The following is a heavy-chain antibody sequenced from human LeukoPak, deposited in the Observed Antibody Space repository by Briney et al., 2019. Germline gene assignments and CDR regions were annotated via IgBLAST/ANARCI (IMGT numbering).Heavy chain of an antibody. CDR2: IYYSGST. Sequence: SETLSLTCAVYGGSISSGDYYWSWIRQPPGKGLEWIGYIYYSGSTYYNPSLKSRVTISVDTSKNQFSLKLSSVTAADTAVYYCARDRDRRFDPWGQGTLVTVSS. CDR1: GGSISSGDYY. D-gene: IGHD3-10*01. J-gene: IGHJ5*02. CDR3: ARDRDRRFDP. V-gene: IGHV4-30-4*08.